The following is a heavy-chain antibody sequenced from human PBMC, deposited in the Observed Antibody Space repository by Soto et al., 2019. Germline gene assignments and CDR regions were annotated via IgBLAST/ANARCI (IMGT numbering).Heavy chain of an antibody. CDR2: IYWDDDK. CDR1: GFSLSTSGVG. J-gene: IGHJ4*02. Sequence: SGPTLVNPTQTLTLTCTFSGFSLSTSGVGVGWIRQPPGKALEWLALIYWDDDKRYSPSLKNRLNITKDTSKNQVVLTMTNMDPVDTATYYCAHTPHYYDSSGYPYWGQGTLVTVSS. V-gene: IGHV2-5*02. CDR3: AHTPHYYDSSGYPY. D-gene: IGHD3-22*01.